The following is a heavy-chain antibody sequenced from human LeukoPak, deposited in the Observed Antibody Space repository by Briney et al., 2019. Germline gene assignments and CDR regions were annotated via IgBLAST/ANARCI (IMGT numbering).Heavy chain of an antibody. CDR1: GFTFSSYS. J-gene: IGHJ6*04. CDR2: IKQDGSEK. V-gene: IGHV3-7*01. Sequence: PGGSLRLSCAASGFTFSSYSMNWVRQAPGKGLEWVANIKQDGSEKYYVDSVKGRFTISRDNAKNSLYLQMNSLRAEDTAVYYCARDAVVCGIDVWGKGTTVTVSS. D-gene: IGHD1-26*01. CDR3: ARDAVVCGIDV.